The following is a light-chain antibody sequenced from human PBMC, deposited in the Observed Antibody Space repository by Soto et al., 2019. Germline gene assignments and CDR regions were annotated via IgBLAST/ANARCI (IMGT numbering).Light chain of an antibody. CDR2: ENN. CDR1: SSNIGAGYE. CDR3: QSYDSSLSGYV. Sequence: QSVLTQPPSVSEAPGQRVTISCTGSSSNIGAGYEAHWYQQVPGTAPKLLIYENNNRPSGVPDRFSGSKSGTSASLAITGLQVEDEAEYYCQSYDSSLSGYVFGTGTTLTVL. J-gene: IGLJ1*01. V-gene: IGLV1-40*01.